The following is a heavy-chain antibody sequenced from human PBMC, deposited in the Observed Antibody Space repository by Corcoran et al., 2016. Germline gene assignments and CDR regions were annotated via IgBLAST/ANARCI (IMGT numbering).Heavy chain of an antibody. D-gene: IGHD4-4*01. J-gene: IGHJ4*02. CDR3: ARTLRRYSNSHFDY. Sequence: QVQLQESGPGLVKSSETLSLTCTVSGYSITSGYYWGWIRRPPGKGLEWMASMYHSGSTYYNPSLKSRVTISVDTSKNQFSLKVNSVTAADTAVYYCARTLRRYSNSHFDYWGQGTLVTVSS. V-gene: IGHV4-38-2*02. CDR1: GYSITSGYY. CDR2: MYHSGST.